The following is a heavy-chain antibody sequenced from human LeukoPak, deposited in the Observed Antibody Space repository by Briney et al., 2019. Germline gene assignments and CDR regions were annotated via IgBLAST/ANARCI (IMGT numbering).Heavy chain of an antibody. Sequence: GGSLRLSCTVSGFTLSSCEMSWIRQAPGKGLEWVSSIDYDGGSGHYADSVKGRFTISRSNSKNTLSLQMDSLKVDDTAVYYCARLGSTWYPDSWGQGTLVTVSS. CDR2: IDYDGGSG. CDR1: GFTLSSCE. D-gene: IGHD6-13*01. CDR3: ARLGSTWYPDS. J-gene: IGHJ5*02. V-gene: IGHV3-23*01.